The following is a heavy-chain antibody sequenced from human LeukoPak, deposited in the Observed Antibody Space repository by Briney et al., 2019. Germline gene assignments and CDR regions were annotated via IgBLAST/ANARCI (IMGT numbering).Heavy chain of an antibody. CDR2: IYYSGST. V-gene: IGHV4-59*06. Sequence: SETLSLTCTVSGGSISSYYWSWIRQHPGKGLEWIGYIYYSGSTYYNPSLKSRVTISVDTSKNQFSLKLSSVTAADTAVYYCARGAAMAHYFDYWGQGTLVTVSS. J-gene: IGHJ4*02. CDR3: ARGAAMAHYFDY. D-gene: IGHD5-18*01. CDR1: GGSISSYY.